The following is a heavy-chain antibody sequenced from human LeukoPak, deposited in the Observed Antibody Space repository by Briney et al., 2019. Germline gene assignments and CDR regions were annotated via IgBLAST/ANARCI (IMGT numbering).Heavy chain of an antibody. Sequence: AGGSQRLSCPVSGFTFNNYAMNWVRQAPGKGLEWVSGISGSGTRTYYADSVKGRFTISRDNSKNTLYLQMNNLRAEDTAVYFCAKDSRPTIAVAGFDYWGQGTLVTVSS. J-gene: IGHJ4*02. V-gene: IGHV3-23*01. D-gene: IGHD6-19*01. CDR2: ISGSGTRT. CDR1: GFTFNNYA. CDR3: AKDSRPTIAVAGFDY.